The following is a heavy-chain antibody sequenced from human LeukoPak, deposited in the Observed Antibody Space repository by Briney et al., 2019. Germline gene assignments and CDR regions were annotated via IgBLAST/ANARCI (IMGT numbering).Heavy chain of an antibody. D-gene: IGHD4-17*01. Sequence: SETLSLTCTVSGHSITSGYYWGWIRQPPGKALEWSGSMSYSGTTNYNPSLKSRVSISLDMSKNQFSLKLSSVTAADTAVYYCARMNPYADYDYPDYWGQGTLVTVSS. V-gene: IGHV4-38-2*02. CDR2: MSYSGTT. J-gene: IGHJ4*02. CDR1: GHSITSGYY. CDR3: ARMNPYADYDYPDY.